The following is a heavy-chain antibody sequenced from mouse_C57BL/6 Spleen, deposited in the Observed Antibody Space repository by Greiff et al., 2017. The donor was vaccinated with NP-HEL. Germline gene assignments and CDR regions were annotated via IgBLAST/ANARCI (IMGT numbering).Heavy chain of an antibody. D-gene: IGHD2-3*01. CDR2: SRNKANDYTT. V-gene: IGHV7-1*01. Sequence: EVQVVESGGGLVQSGRSLRLSCATSGFTFSDFYMEWVRQAPGKGLEWIAASRNKANDYTTEYSASVKGRFIVSRDTSQSILYLQMNALRAEDTAIYYCARDAVDGYWFAYWGQGTLVTVSA. CDR1: GFTFSDFY. CDR3: ARDAVDGYWFAY. J-gene: IGHJ3*01.